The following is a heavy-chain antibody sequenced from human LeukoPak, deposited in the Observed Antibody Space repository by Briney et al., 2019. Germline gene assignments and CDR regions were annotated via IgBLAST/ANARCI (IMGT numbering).Heavy chain of an antibody. V-gene: IGHV1-2*02. CDR3: ARGGERSTAMVPSGDMDV. J-gene: IGHJ6*03. D-gene: IGHD5-18*01. Sequence: GASVMVSCTASGYTFTLYYMHWVRQAPGQGLEWMGWINPNSGGTNYAQKFQGRVTMTRDTSISTAYMELSRLRSDDTAVYYCARGGERSTAMVPSGDMDVWGKGTTVTVSS. CDR1: GYTFTLYY. CDR2: INPNSGGT.